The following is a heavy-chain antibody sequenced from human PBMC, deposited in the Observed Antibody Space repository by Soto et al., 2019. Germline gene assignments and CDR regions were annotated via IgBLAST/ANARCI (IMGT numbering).Heavy chain of an antibody. V-gene: IGHV1-8*02. CDR3: ASGDSSSSYYNWFDP. CDR2: ISAYNGNT. D-gene: IGHD6-6*01. Sequence: ASVKVSCNASGYTFTSYGISLVRQAPGQGLEWMGWISAYNGNTGYAQKFQGRVTMTRNTSISTAYMELSSLRSEDTAVYYCASGDSSSSYYNWFDPWGQGTLVTVSS. CDR1: GYTFTSYG. J-gene: IGHJ5*02.